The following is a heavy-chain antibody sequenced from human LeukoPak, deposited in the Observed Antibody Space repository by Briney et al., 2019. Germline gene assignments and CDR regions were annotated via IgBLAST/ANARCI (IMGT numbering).Heavy chain of an antibody. CDR3: ARLGPGNSEVDY. Sequence: SETLSLTCAVYGGSFRGYYWSWIRQPPGKGLEWIGEINHSGSTNYNPSLKSRVTISVDTSKNQFSLKLSSVTAADTAVYYCARLGPGNSEVDYWGQGTLVTVSS. V-gene: IGHV4-34*01. J-gene: IGHJ4*02. CDR2: INHSGST. CDR1: GGSFRGYY. D-gene: IGHD4-23*01.